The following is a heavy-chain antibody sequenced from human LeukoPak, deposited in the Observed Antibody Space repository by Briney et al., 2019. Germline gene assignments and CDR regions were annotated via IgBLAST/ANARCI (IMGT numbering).Heavy chain of an antibody. CDR2: ISWNSGSI. Sequence: GGSLRLSCAASGFTFDDYAMHWVRQAPGKGLEWVSGISWNSGSIGYADSVKGRFTISRDNSKNTLHLQMSSLRAEDTAVYYCARDNGGSYTRHNDCWGQGTLVTVSS. CDR1: GFTFDDYA. J-gene: IGHJ4*02. V-gene: IGHV3-9*01. D-gene: IGHD1-26*01. CDR3: ARDNGGSYTRHNDC.